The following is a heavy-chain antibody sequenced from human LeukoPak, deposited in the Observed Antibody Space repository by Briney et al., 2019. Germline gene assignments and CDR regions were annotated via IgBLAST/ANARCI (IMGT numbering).Heavy chain of an antibody. CDR3: ARDQYYGSGTYYNSSKGYFDY. J-gene: IGHJ4*02. V-gene: IGHV3-21*01. CDR2: ISSSRSYI. CDR1: GFTFSSYS. D-gene: IGHD3-10*01. Sequence: GGSLRLSCAASGFTFSSYSMNWVRQAPGKGLEWVSFISSSRSYIYYADSVKGRFTISRDNAKNSLYLQMNSLRAEDTAVYYCARDQYYGSGTYYNSSKGYFDYWGQGTLVTVSS.